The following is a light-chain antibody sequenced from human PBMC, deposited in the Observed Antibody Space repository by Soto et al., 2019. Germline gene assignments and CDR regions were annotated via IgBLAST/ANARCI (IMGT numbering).Light chain of an antibody. CDR1: QSVSSN. CDR2: GAS. J-gene: IGKJ1*01. Sequence: EIVMTQSPATLSVSPGERATLSCRASQSVSSNLACYQQKPGQAPRLLIYGASTRATGIPAMFSGSGSGTEFTLTISSLQSEDFAVYYCQQYNNWPPWTFGQGTKVEIK. CDR3: QQYNNWPPWT. V-gene: IGKV3-15*01.